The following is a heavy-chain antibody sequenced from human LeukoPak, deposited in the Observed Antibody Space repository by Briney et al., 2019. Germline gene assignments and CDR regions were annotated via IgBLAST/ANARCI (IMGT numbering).Heavy chain of an antibody. V-gene: IGHV6-1*01. CDR2: TYYRSKWYN. J-gene: IGHJ4*02. Sequence: SQTLSLICAISGDSVSSNSAAWNWIRQSPSRGLEWLGRTYYRSKWYNDYAVSVKSRITINPDTSKNQFSLQLNSVTPGDTAVYYCARALLFGTYYYDSSGYSGYFDYWGQGTLVTVSS. CDR3: ARALLFGTYYYDSSGYSGYFDY. CDR1: GDSVSSNSAA. D-gene: IGHD3-22*01.